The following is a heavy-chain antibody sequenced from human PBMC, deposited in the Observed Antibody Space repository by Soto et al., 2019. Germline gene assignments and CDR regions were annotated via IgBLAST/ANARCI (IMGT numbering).Heavy chain of an antibody. CDR3: AADLGLGSGWYYYYYGMDV. D-gene: IGHD6-19*01. CDR1: GFTFTSSA. J-gene: IGHJ6*02. V-gene: IGHV1-58*02. CDR2: IVVGSGNT. Sequence: GASVKVSCKASGFTFTSSAMQWVRQARGQRLEWIGWIVVGSGNTNYAQKFQERVTITRDMSTSTAYMELSSLRSEDTAVYYCAADLGLGSGWYYYYYGMDVWGQGTTVTVSS.